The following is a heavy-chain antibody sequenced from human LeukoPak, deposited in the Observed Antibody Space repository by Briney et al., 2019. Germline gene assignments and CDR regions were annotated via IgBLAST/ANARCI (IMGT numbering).Heavy chain of an antibody. J-gene: IGHJ4*02. CDR3: ARLRGCSGGNCYAEY. D-gene: IGHD2-15*01. CDR2: IYGGDSDT. Sequence: GESLKISCKGSGYSFNTYWIGWVRRMPGKGPERMGIIYGGDSDTRYRPSFQGHVTISDDKSISTAYLQWSSLKASDTAMYYCARLRGCSGGNCYAEYWGQGTLVTVSS. CDR1: GYSFNTYW. V-gene: IGHV5-51*01.